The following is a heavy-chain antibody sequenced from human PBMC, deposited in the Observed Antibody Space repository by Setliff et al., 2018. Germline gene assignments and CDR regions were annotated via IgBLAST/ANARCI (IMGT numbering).Heavy chain of an antibody. CDR2: INTNTGNP. CDR1: GYTFTSYA. V-gene: IGHV7-4-1*02. Sequence: ASVKVSCKASGYTFTSYAMNWVRQAPGQGLEWMGWINTNTGNPTYAQGFTGRFVFSMDTSVSTAYLQISSLKAEDTAVYYCARDNRGYAWDYYYYMDVWGKGTTVTVSS. J-gene: IGHJ6*03. CDR3: ARDNRGYAWDYYYYMDV. D-gene: IGHD2-15*01.